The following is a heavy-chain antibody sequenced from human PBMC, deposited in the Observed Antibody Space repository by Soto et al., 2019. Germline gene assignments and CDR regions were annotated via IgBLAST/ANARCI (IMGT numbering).Heavy chain of an antibody. CDR1: GFTVSSNY. V-gene: IGHV3-64*01. CDR3: ARGGAGYYYHSSGYYYDY. CDR2: ISSNGGST. D-gene: IGHD3-22*01. Sequence: GGSLRLSCGASGFTVSSNYMSWVRQAPGKGLEYVSAISSNGGSTYYANSVKGRFTISRDNSKNTLYLQMGSLRAEDMAVYYCARGGAGYYYHSSGYYYDYWGQGALVTVSS. J-gene: IGHJ4*02.